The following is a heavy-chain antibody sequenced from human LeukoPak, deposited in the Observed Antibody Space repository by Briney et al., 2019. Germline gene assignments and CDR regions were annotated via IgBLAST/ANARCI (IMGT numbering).Heavy chain of an antibody. CDR3: ARPTRPQDAFDI. CDR2: VYSSGST. CDR1: DGSISGYY. J-gene: IGHJ3*02. Sequence: SETLSLTCTVSDGSISGYYWSWIRQPPGKGLEWIGYVYSSGSTNYNPSLRSRVTISVDTSKNQFSLKLSSVTAADTAVYYCARPTRPQDAFDIWGQGTMVTVSS. D-gene: IGHD6-6*01. V-gene: IGHV4-4*08.